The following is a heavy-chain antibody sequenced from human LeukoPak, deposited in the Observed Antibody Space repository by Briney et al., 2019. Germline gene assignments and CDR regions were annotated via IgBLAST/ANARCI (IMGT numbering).Heavy chain of an antibody. CDR1: GFTFSNFA. CDR2: ISGSGGST. Sequence: QPGGSLRLSCAASGFTFSNFAVSWVRQAPGKGPEWVSAISGSGGSTYYADSVKGRFTISRDNSKNTLYLQMNSLRAEDTAVYYCAKRGGSSEKFDYWGQGTLVTVSS. J-gene: IGHJ4*02. D-gene: IGHD6-6*01. CDR3: AKRGGSSEKFDY. V-gene: IGHV3-23*01.